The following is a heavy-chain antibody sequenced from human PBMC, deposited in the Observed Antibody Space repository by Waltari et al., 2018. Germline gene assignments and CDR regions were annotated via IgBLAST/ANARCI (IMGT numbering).Heavy chain of an antibody. CDR3: ARKEQQLAFFDY. CDR2: INHSGST. J-gene: IGHJ4*02. CDR1: GGSFSGYY. D-gene: IGHD6-13*01. Sequence: QVQLQQWGAGLLKPSETLSLTCAVYGGSFSGYYWSWIRQPPGKGLEWIGEINHSGSTNYNPSLKSRVTISVDTSKNQFSLKLSSVTAADTAVYYCARKEQQLAFFDYWGQGTLVIVSS. V-gene: IGHV4-34*01.